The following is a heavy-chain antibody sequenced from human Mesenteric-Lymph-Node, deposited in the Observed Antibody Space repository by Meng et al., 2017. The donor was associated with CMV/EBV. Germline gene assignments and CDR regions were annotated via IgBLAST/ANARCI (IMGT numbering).Heavy chain of an antibody. Sequence: ASVKVSCKASGYTFTSYDINWVRQAPGQGLEWVGIINPSRGNTDYAPRFRGRVTMTTDTSTSAVYMELSSLRSEDTAVYYCTRERLATCYFDYWGQGTLVTVSS. CDR3: TRERLATCYFDY. J-gene: IGHJ4*02. CDR1: GYTFTSYD. CDR2: INPSRGNT. V-gene: IGHV1-46*01. D-gene: IGHD2-15*01.